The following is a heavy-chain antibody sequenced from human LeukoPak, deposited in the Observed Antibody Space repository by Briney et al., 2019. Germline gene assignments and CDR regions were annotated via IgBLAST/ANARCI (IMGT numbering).Heavy chain of an antibody. J-gene: IGHJ6*03. Sequence: SETLSLACTVSGGSISSYYWSWIRQPPGKGLEWVGYIYYSGSTNYNPSLKSRVTISVDTSKNQFSLKLSSVTAADTAVYYCARAYSNYGYYYYMDVWGKGTTVTVSS. CDR2: IYYSGST. V-gene: IGHV4-59*01. D-gene: IGHD4-11*01. CDR1: GGSISSYY. CDR3: ARAYSNYGYYYYMDV.